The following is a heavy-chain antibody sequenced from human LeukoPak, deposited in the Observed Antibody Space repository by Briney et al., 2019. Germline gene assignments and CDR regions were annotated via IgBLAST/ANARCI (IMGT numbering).Heavy chain of an antibody. CDR3: AKSLTVTTRIHSIDP. CDR2: ISGSGGST. J-gene: IGHJ4*02. CDR1: GFTFSSYA. D-gene: IGHD4-17*01. V-gene: IGHV3-23*01. Sequence: GSLRLSCAASGFTFSSYAMSWVRQAPGKGLEWVSAISGSGGSTYYADSVKGRFTISRDNSKNTLYLQMNSLRAEDTAVYYCAKSLTVTTRIHSIDPRGQGTLVTVSS.